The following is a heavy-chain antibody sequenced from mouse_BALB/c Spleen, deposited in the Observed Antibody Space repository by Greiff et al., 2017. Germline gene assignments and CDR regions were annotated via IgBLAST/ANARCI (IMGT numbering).Heavy chain of an antibody. V-gene: IGHV5-9*03. CDR1: GFTFSSYT. D-gene: IGHD2-1*01. CDR2: ISSGGGNT. CDR3: TIVTGYFDY. Sequence: EVQGVESGGGLVKPGGSLKLSCAASGFTFSSYTMSWVRQTPEKRLEWVATISSGGGNTYYPDSVKGRFTISRDNAKNNLYLQMSSLGSEDTALYYCTIVTGYFDYWGQGTTLTVSS. J-gene: IGHJ2*01.